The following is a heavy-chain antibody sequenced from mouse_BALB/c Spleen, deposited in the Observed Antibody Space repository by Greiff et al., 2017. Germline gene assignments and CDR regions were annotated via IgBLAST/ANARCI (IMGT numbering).Heavy chain of an antibody. Sequence: VQLKESGAELVRPGALVKLSCKASGFNIKDYYMHWVKQRPEQGLEWIGWIDPENGNTIYDPKFQGKASITADTSSNTAYLQLSSLTSEDTAVYYCARASAWFAYWGQGTLVTVSA. J-gene: IGHJ3*01. CDR1: GFNIKDYY. D-gene: IGHD6-1*01. CDR2: IDPENGNT. CDR3: ARASAWFAY. V-gene: IGHV14-1*02.